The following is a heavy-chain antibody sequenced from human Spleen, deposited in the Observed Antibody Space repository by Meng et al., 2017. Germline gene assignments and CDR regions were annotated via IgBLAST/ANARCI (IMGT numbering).Heavy chain of an antibody. Sequence: ASVKVSCKASDYTLTSDGFSWVRQAPGQGLQWMGWINIYNGITNYGLNFQGRVTLTTDTSTSTGYMGLRSLTSDNTAVYYCSTRGNPYLDRWGQRTLVTVSS. J-gene: IGHJ4*02. V-gene: IGHV1-18*04. CDR1: DYTLTSDG. CDR3: STRGNPYLDR. CDR2: INIYNGIT.